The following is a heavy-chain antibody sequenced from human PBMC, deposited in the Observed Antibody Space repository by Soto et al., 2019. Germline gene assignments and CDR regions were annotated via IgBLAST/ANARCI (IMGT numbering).Heavy chain of an antibody. J-gene: IGHJ6*02. V-gene: IGHV3-33*01. CDR1: GFTFSSYG. Sequence: VGSLRLSCAASGFTFSSYGMHWVRQAPGKGLEWVAVIWYDGSNKYYADSVKGRFTTSRDNSKNTLYLQMNSLRAEDTAVYYCAGGLAYYYGMDVWGQGTTVTVSS. CDR2: IWYDGSNK. D-gene: IGHD3-16*01. CDR3: AGGLAYYYGMDV.